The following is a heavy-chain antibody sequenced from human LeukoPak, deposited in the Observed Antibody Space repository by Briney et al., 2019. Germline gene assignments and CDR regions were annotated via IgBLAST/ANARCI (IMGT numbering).Heavy chain of an antibody. CDR1: GYTFTGYY. V-gene: IGHV1-2*02. CDR2: INPNSGGT. D-gene: IGHD2-2*01. J-gene: IGHJ5*02. CDR3: ARTYCSSTSCANWFDP. Sequence: ASVKVSCKASGYTFTGYYMHWVRQAPGQGLEWMGWINPNSGGTNYAQKFQGRVTMTRDTSISTAYMELSRLRSDDTAVYYCARTYCSSTSCANWFDPWGQGTLVTVSS.